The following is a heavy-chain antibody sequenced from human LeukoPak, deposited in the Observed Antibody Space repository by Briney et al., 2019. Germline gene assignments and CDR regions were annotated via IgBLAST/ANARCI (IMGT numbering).Heavy chain of an antibody. V-gene: IGHV4-59*01. CDR3: ARGVSDSGGSYYFDY. CDR1: GASISSYY. D-gene: IGHD3-22*01. Sequence: SETLSLTCTVSGASISSYYWSWIRQPPRKGLEWIGHIYYTGSTNYNPSLKSRVTIAVDTSKNQFSLRLSSVTAADTALYCCARGVSDSGGSYYFDYWGQGTLVTVSS. CDR2: IYYTGST. J-gene: IGHJ4*02.